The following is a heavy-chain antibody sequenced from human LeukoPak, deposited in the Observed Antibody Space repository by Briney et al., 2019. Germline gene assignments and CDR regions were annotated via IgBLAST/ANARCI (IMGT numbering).Heavy chain of an antibody. CDR2: LSGGGDTS. V-gene: IGHV3-23*01. CDR1: GFTVKNYV. J-gene: IGHJ4*02. D-gene: IGHD3-10*01. CDR3: AKDVGVMVSPYYLDY. Sequence: HVWSLRLSCLASGFTVKNYVMNWVRHAPGKGREWLSGLSGGGDTSYYPNSVKGRVTIPRDNSKNTLYLQMNSRRAEDTAVYYCAKDVGVMVSPYYLDYWGQGTLVTVSS.